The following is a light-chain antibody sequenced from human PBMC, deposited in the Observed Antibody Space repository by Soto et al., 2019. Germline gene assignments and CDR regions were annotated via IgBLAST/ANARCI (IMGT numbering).Light chain of an antibody. CDR3: HQYGSSPYT. CDR2: GAS. V-gene: IGKV3-20*01. J-gene: IGKJ2*01. Sequence: EIVLTQSPGTLSLSPGERATLSCRASQSVSSSYLAWYQQKPGQAPRLLIYGASSRATGIPDRFSGNGSGTDFTLTISRLEPEDFAVYYCHQYGSSPYTFGQGTKVDIK. CDR1: QSVSSSY.